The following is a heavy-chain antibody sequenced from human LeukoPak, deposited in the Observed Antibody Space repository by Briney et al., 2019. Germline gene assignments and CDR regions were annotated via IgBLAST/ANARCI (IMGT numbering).Heavy chain of an antibody. D-gene: IGHD3-16*01. V-gene: IGHV3-21*01. Sequence: GGSLRLSCAASGFTFSSYSMNWVRQAPGKGLEWVSSISSSSSYIYYADSVKGRFTISRDNAKNSLYLQMNSLRAEDTAVYYCARGLPNNAFDIWGQGTLVTVSS. CDR1: GFTFSSYS. J-gene: IGHJ4*02. CDR2: ISSSSSYI. CDR3: ARGLPNNAFDI.